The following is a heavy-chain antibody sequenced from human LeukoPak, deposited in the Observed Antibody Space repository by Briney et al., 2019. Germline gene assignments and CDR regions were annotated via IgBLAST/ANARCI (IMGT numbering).Heavy chain of an antibody. D-gene: IGHD2-2*03. CDR1: GFTFSSYA. J-gene: IGHJ3*02. V-gene: IGHV3-30*04. Sequence: GGSLRLSCAASGFTFSSYAMHWVRQAPGKGLEWVAVISYDGSNKYYADSVKGRFTISRDNSKNTLYLQMNSLRAEDTAVYYCARDGYCSSTSCYDGALDIWGQGTMVTVSS. CDR3: ARDGYCSSTSCYDGALDI. CDR2: ISYDGSNK.